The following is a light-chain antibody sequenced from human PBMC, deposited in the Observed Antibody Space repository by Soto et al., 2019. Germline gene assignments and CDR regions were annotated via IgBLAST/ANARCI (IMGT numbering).Light chain of an antibody. CDR2: DAS. CDR3: QQNSVEWT. J-gene: IGKJ1*01. CDR1: QSVSTR. V-gene: IGKV1-5*02. Sequence: DIQMTQSPSSLSASVGDRVTIICRASQSVSTRLAWYQQKPGKAPKVLIYDASSWAGGVPSRFTGSGSGTEFTLTINSPQPDDFATEYCQQNSVEWTFGQGTKVEIK.